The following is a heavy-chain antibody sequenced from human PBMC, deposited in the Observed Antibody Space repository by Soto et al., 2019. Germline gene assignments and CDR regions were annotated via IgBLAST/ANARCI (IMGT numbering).Heavy chain of an antibody. CDR2: IYPNDSDT. V-gene: IGHV5-51*01. CDR3: ARLPQDYYYHGMDV. J-gene: IGHJ6*02. Sequence: GESLKISCKGSGYSFSTFWIGWVRQMPGKGLKWMGIIYPNDSDTRYSPSFQGQVTISADKSSRTAYLQWSSLKASDSAMYYCARLPQDYYYHGMDVWGQGTKVTVSS. CDR1: GYSFSTFW.